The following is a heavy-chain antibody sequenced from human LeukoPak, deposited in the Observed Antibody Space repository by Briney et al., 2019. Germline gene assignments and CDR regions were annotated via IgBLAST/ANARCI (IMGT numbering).Heavy chain of an antibody. V-gene: IGHV3-49*03. CDR1: GFTFGDYA. Sequence: PGGSLRLSCTASGFTFGDYAMSWFRQAPGKGLEWVGFIRSKAYGGTTEYAASVKGRFTISRDDSRSIAYLQMNSLRAEDTAVYYCARDSDSSGYGVFDYWGQGTLVTVSS. CDR2: IRSKAYGGTT. CDR3: ARDSDSSGYGVFDY. D-gene: IGHD3-22*01. J-gene: IGHJ4*02.